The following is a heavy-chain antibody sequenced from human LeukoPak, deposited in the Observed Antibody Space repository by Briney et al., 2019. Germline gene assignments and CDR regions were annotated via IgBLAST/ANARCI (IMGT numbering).Heavy chain of an antibody. CDR3: ARDKAHSYGRYFDP. D-gene: IGHD5-18*01. Sequence: SETLSLTCSVSGGSTSTYYRNWIRQTPGKGLEWIGHISYGNTDYNPSLKSRVTISVDTSKNQFSLKLTSVTAADTAVYYCARDKAHSYGRYFDPWGQGALVTVSS. CDR2: ISYGNT. V-gene: IGHV4-59*01. CDR1: GGSTSTYY. J-gene: IGHJ5*02.